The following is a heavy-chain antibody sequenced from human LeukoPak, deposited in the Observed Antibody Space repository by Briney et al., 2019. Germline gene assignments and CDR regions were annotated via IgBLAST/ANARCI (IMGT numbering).Heavy chain of an antibody. V-gene: IGHV3-23*01. J-gene: IGHJ5*02. CDR3: ATFYRNSWPLGNWFAP. D-gene: IGHD6-13*01. CDR1: GFIFSNYA. CDR2: ISLSGVST. Sequence: GGSLRHSCAASGFIFSNYAMSWVRQAPGKGLEWVSAISLSGVSTYYADSVKGRFTISRDNSKNTLYLQMNSLRAEDTAVYYCATFYRNSWPLGNWFAPWRQGTLVTVSS.